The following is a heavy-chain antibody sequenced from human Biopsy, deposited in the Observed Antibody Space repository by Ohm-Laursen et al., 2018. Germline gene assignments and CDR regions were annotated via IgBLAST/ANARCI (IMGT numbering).Heavy chain of an antibody. V-gene: IGHV4-59*01. CDR3: ALGGGSYVNFDY. D-gene: IGHD1-26*01. CDR2: FRFEDRT. CDR1: GGSISNYF. Sequence: SETLSLTCAVSGGSISNYFWTWIRQPPGKGLEWIGYFRFEDRTSYNSSLKSRVTISADTSKNQFSLRLSSVTAADTAVYYCALGGGSYVNFDYWGQGTLVTVSS. J-gene: IGHJ4*02.